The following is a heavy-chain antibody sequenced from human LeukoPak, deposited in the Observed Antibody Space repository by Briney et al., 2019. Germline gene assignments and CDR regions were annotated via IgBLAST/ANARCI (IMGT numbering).Heavy chain of an antibody. J-gene: IGHJ5*02. V-gene: IGHV1-69*04. CDR1: GGTFSSYT. Sequence: SVKVSCKASGGTFSSYTISWVRQAPGQGLEWMGRIIPILGIANYAQKFQGRVTMTRDTSTSTVYMELSSLRSEDTAVYYCARDLSGGWFDPWGQGTLVTVSS. CDR3: ARDLSGGWFDP. D-gene: IGHD3-10*02. CDR2: IIPILGIA.